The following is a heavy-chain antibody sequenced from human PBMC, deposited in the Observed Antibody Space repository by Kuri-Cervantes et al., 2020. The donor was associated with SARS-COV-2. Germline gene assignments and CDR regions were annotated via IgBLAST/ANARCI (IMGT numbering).Heavy chain of an antibody. CDR3: ATPFGVVPY. Sequence: SQTLSLTCAVSGGSISSGGYFWSWIRQPPGKGLEWIGYIYHSGSTYYNPSLKSRVTISVDRSKNQFSLKLRSVTAADTAVYYCATPFGVVPYWGQGTLVTVSS. J-gene: IGHJ4*02. CDR2: IYHSGST. V-gene: IGHV4-30-2*01. CDR1: GGSISSGGYF. D-gene: IGHD3-3*01.